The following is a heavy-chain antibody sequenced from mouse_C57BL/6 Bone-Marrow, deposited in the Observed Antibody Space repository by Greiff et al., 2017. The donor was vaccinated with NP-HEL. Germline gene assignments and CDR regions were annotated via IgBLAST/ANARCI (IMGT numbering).Heavy chain of an antibody. Sequence: QVQLQQSGAELVMPGASVKLSCKASGYTFTSYWMHWVKQRPGQGLEWIGEIDPSDSYTNYNQKFKGKSTLTVDKSSSTAYMQLSSLTSEDSAVYYCTNHGGYFDVWGTGTTVTVSS. CDR2: IDPSDSYT. CDR1: GYTFTSYW. J-gene: IGHJ1*03. CDR3: TNHGGYFDV. D-gene: IGHD6-1*01. V-gene: IGHV1-69*01.